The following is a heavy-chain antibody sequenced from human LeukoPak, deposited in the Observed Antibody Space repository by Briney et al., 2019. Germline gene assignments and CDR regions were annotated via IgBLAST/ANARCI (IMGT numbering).Heavy chain of an antibody. Sequence: ASVKVSCKASGYTFTGYYMHWVRQAPGQGLAWMGWINPNSGGTNYAQKFQGRVTMTRDTFISTAYMELSRLRSDDTAVYYCARDHDILPVYSYGYDYWGQGTLVTVSS. J-gene: IGHJ4*02. CDR3: ARDHDILPVYSYGYDY. CDR1: GYTFTGYY. D-gene: IGHD5-18*01. V-gene: IGHV1-2*02. CDR2: INPNSGGT.